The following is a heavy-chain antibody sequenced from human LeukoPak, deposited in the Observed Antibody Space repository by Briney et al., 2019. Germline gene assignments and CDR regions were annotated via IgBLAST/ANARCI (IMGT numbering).Heavy chain of an antibody. CDR3: ASLQTWLLFY. CDR2: VFPSGAT. D-gene: IGHD3-3*01. J-gene: IGHJ4*02. Sequence: GSLRLSCAASGFTFSSYAMSWVRQAPGKGLEWIGYVFPSGATYYNPSLRGRVSMSADTSKNQFSLKLSSVTAADTAVYYCASLQTWLLFYWGQGTLVTVSS. V-gene: IGHV4-59*04. CDR1: GFTFSSYA.